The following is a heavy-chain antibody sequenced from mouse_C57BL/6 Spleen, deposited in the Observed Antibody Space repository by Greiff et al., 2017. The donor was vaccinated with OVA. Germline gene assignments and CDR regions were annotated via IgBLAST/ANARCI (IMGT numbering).Heavy chain of an antibody. CDR1: GFSLTSYG. J-gene: IGHJ1*03. CDR3: ARQGYYGSSNWYFDV. CDR2: IWSDGST. D-gene: IGHD1-1*01. Sequence: VQLQESGPGLVAPSQSLSITCTVSGFSLTSYGVHWVRQPPGKGLEWLVVIWSDGSTTYNSALRSRLSISKDNSKNQVFLKMNSLQTDDTAMYYCARQGYYGSSNWYFDVWGTGTTVTVST. V-gene: IGHV2-6-1*01.